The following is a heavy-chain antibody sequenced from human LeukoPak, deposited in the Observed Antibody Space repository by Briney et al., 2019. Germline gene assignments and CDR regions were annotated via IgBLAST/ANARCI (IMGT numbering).Heavy chain of an antibody. V-gene: IGHV3-30-3*01. D-gene: IGHD2-2*01. CDR2: ISYDGSNK. Sequence: GGSLRLSCAASGFTFSKSAMHWVRQAPGKGLEWMAVISYDGSNKYYADSVRGRFTISRDNSKNTLYLQMNSLRAEDTAVYYCAREGTRTEGHWFDPWGQGTLVTVSS. CDR1: GFTFSKSA. CDR3: AREGTRTEGHWFDP. J-gene: IGHJ5*02.